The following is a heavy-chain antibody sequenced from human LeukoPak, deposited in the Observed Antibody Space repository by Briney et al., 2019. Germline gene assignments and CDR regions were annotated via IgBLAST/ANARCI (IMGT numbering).Heavy chain of an antibody. Sequence: SETLSPTCTVSGDSISSYHWSWIQQPPGKGLEWIGHIYYTGSTNYNPSLKSRVTISLDTSKNQFSLKLSSVTAADTAVYYCTRSLGVVIHGGMDVWGQGTTVTVS. D-gene: IGHD3-3*01. CDR3: TRSLGVVIHGGMDV. J-gene: IGHJ6*02. CDR1: GDSISSYH. CDR2: IYYTGST. V-gene: IGHV4-59*01.